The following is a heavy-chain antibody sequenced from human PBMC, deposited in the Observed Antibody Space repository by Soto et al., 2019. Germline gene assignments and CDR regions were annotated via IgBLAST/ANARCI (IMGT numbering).Heavy chain of an antibody. J-gene: IGHJ6*02. CDR1: GYTFTSYG. CDR3: ARDLVGSVHYYYGMDV. Sequence: ASVKVSCKASGYTFTSYGISWVRQAPGQGLEWMGWISAYNGNTNYAQKLQGRVTMTTDTSTSTAYMELRSLRSDDTAVYYCARDLVGSVHYYYGMDVWGQGTTVTVYS. CDR2: ISAYNGNT. V-gene: IGHV1-18*04.